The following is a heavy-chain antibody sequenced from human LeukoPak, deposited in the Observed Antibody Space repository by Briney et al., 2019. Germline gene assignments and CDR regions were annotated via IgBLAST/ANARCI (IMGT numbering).Heavy chain of an antibody. V-gene: IGHV3-23*01. D-gene: IGHD1-1*01. CDR1: GLTFRSSA. CDR3: ARDETGTLDY. Sequence: GASLRLSCAASGLTFRSSAMSWVRQAPGKGLEWVSRISGSGGSTYFADSVKGRFTISRDNSKNTLYLQMNSLRGEDTAVYYCARDETGTLDYWGQGTLVTVSS. CDR2: ISGSGGST. J-gene: IGHJ4*02.